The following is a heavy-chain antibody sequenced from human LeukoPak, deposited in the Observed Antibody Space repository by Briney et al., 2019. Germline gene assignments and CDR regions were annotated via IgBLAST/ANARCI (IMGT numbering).Heavy chain of an antibody. CDR3: VKDIQLST. CDR1: GFNFITAA. CDR2: IGSSGGST. V-gene: IGHV3-23*01. Sequence: GGSLRLSCAASGFNFITAAMTWVRQAPGKGLVWVSLIGSSGGSTYYADSVKGRFTISRDNSNHTLSLQMNSLRVEDTAIYYCVKDIQLSTWGLGTTVTVSS. J-gene: IGHJ3*01. D-gene: IGHD5-24*01.